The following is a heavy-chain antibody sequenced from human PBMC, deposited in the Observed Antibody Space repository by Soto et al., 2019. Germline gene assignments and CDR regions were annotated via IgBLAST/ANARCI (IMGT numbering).Heavy chain of an antibody. Sequence: QVQLVESGGGVVQPGRSLRLSCAASGFTFSSYGMHWVRQAPGKGLEWVVIISYDGSNKYYADSVKGRFTISSDNSKNTLYLQMNSLRVEDTAVYYCAKDRSGSYRNFDYWGQGTLVTVSS. CDR1: GFTFSSYG. J-gene: IGHJ4*02. CDR2: ISYDGSNK. V-gene: IGHV3-30*18. CDR3: AKDRSGSYRNFDY. D-gene: IGHD1-26*01.